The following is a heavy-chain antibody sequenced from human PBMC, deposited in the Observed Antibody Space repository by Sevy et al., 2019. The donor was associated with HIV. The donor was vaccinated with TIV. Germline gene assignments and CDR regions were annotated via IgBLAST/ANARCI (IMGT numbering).Heavy chain of an antibody. CDR1: GGSISNSDSY. D-gene: IGHD2-8*01. Sequence: SETLSLTCTVSGGSISNSDSYWSWIRQPPGKGLEWIGYIHYTGGTYYNPFLKSRVAMSVDTSEKQFSLKLSSMTEAXXXXXXXXXXXXXXHGPFDYWGQGTLVTVSS. V-gene: IGHV4-30-4*02. CDR3: XXXXXXXHGPFDY. CDR2: IHYTGGT. J-gene: IGHJ4*02.